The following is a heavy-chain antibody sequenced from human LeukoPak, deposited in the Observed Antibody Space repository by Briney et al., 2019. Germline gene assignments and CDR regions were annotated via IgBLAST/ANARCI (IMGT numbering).Heavy chain of an antibody. CDR2: IKEDGSEK. J-gene: IGHJ4*02. Sequence: GGSLRLSCAGSGFTFSRSWMTWVRQAPGKGLEWVANIKEDGSEKYYVDSVKGRFTISRDNAKNSLYLQMNSLRAEDTAVYYCNAGGYSYDYWGQGTLVTVSS. CDR1: GFTFSRSW. CDR3: NAGGYSYDY. D-gene: IGHD5-18*01. V-gene: IGHV3-7*02.